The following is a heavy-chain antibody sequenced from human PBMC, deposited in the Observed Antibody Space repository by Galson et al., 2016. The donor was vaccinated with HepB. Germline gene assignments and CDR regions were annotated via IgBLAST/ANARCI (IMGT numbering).Heavy chain of an antibody. V-gene: IGHV3-30-3*01. CDR1: GFTFSTYA. CDR3: ARPRRWPQYYYGLDV. Sequence: SLRLSCAASGFTFSTYAMHWVRQAPGKGLEWVAVISYDGSHKHYRDSVKGRFTISRENSKNTLYLQMNSLRREDTAVYYCARPRRWPQYYYGLDVWGQGTTVTVSS. D-gene: IGHD5-24*01. CDR2: ISYDGSHK. J-gene: IGHJ6*02.